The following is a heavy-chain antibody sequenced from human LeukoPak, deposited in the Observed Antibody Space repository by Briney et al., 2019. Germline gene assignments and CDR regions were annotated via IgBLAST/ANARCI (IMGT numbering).Heavy chain of an antibody. CDR2: TYYRSKWYT. CDR3: ARSTGWLNGH. CDR1: GDSVSSRNAA. Sequence: SQTLSLTCAISGDSVSSRNAAWNWIRQSPSRGLEWLGRTYYRSKWYTDYAVSVKGRITVNPDTSKNQFSLQLSSMTPEDTAVYYCARSTGWLNGHWGQGTLVTVSP. V-gene: IGHV6-1*01. J-gene: IGHJ4*02. D-gene: IGHD2-8*02.